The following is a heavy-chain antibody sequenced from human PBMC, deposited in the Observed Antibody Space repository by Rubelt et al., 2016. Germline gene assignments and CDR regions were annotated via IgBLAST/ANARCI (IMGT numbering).Heavy chain of an antibody. CDR3: AKDARGVARCSSATCYGPEDS. CDR1: SSYG. V-gene: IGHV3-33*06. CDR2: IWYDGSNK. D-gene: IGHD2-2*01. J-gene: IGHJ4*02. Sequence: SSYGMHWVRQAPGKGLEWVAVIWYDGSNKYYADSVKGRFTISRDNSKNTLYLQMDSLRAEDTAVYYCAKDARGVARCSSATCYGPEDSWGQGTLVIVSS.